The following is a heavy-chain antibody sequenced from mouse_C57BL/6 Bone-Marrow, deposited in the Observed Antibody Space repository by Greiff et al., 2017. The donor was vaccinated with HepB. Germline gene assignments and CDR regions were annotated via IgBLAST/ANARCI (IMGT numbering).Heavy chain of an antibody. CDR1: GYTFTSYW. V-gene: IGHV1-50*01. Sequence: QVQLKQPGAELVKPGASVKLSCKASGYTFTSYWMQWVKQRPGQGLEWIGEIDPSDSYTNYNQKFKGKATLTVDTSSSTAYMQLISLTSEDSAVYYCASRGRNFDYWGQGTTLTVSS. D-gene: IGHD3-3*01. CDR3: ASRGRNFDY. J-gene: IGHJ2*01. CDR2: IDPSDSYT.